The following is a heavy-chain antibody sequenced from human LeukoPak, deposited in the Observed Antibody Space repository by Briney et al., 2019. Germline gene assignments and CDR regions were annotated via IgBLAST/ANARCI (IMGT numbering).Heavy chain of an antibody. CDR1: GFTFSGCS. Sequence: GGSLRLSCAASGFTFSGCSMTWVRQGPRKGLEWVSSISGSSTYTYYADSVKGRFTISRDNAKNSLDLQMNSLRAEDTAVYYCARRSAGAPTGYYYMDIWGKGTTVSVSS. CDR3: ARRSAGAPTGYYYMDI. D-gene: IGHD3-9*01. J-gene: IGHJ6*03. V-gene: IGHV3-21*01. CDR2: ISGSSTYT.